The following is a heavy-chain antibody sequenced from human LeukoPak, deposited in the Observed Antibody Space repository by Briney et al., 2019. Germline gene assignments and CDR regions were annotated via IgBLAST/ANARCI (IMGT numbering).Heavy chain of an antibody. CDR2: ISASGGP. D-gene: IGHD5-24*01. V-gene: IGHV3-23*01. CDR1: GFTFSSSA. CDR3: AKQMTGGRKFEY. J-gene: IGHJ4*02. Sequence: GGSLRLSCAASGFTFSSSAMSWVRQAPGKGLEWVSEISASGGPHYPDSVKGRFTISRDNSKNMLYLQMDSLRADDTAVYYCAKQMTGGRKFEYWGQGTLVTVSS.